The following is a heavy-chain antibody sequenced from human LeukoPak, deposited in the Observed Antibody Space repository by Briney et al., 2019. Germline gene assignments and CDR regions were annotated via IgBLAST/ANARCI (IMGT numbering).Heavy chain of an antibody. J-gene: IGHJ4*02. CDR1: GFTFSNYA. CDR3: ARDANGNYSPLYYFDH. CDR2: ISYDGSKK. Sequence: PGGSLRLSCAASGFTFSNYAMHWVRQAPGKGLEWVAVISYDGSKKFYADSVKGRFTISRDNSKNTVYVQMNSLRAEDTAVYYCARDANGNYSPLYYFDHWGQGTLVTVSS. D-gene: IGHD4-17*01. V-gene: IGHV3-30-3*01.